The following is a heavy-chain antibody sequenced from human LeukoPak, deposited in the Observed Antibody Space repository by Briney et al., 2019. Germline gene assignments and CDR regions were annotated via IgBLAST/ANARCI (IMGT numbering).Heavy chain of an antibody. D-gene: IGHD1-1*01. Sequence: GGSLRLSCAASGFIFTDYWMNWVRQAPGKGLEWVAMIKYDGIDKQYLDSVKGRFTISRDNAKNSLYLQMDSLRAEDTAVYSCARGGPTGTLDYWGQGTLVTVSS. CDR2: IKYDGIDK. V-gene: IGHV3-7*01. J-gene: IGHJ4*02. CDR3: ARGGPTGTLDY. CDR1: GFIFTDYW.